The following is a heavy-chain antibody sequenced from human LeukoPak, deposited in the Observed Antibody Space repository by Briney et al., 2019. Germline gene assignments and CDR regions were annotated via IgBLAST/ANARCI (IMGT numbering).Heavy chain of an antibody. CDR3: ARDTIAAAALGDAFDI. V-gene: IGHV1-69*13. D-gene: IGHD6-13*01. CDR2: IIPFFGTA. CDR1: GGTFSSSA. Sequence: SVKVSCKASGGTFSSSAISWVRQAPGQGLEWMGGIIPFFGTANYAQNFQGRVTITADESTSTAYMELSSLRSEDTAVYYCARDTIAAAALGDAFDIWGQGTMVTVSS. J-gene: IGHJ3*02.